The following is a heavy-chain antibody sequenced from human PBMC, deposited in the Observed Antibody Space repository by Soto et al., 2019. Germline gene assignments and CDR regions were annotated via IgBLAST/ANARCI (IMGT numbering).Heavy chain of an antibody. Sequence: GGSLRLSCAASGFTFSSYGMHWVRQAPGKGLEWVAVISYDGSNKYYADSVKGRFTISRDNSKNTLYLQMNSLRAEDTAVYYCAKAGYSSGWYYVDYWGQGTLVTVSS. J-gene: IGHJ4*02. CDR2: ISYDGSNK. D-gene: IGHD6-19*01. CDR1: GFTFSSYG. V-gene: IGHV3-30*18. CDR3: AKAGYSSGWYYVDY.